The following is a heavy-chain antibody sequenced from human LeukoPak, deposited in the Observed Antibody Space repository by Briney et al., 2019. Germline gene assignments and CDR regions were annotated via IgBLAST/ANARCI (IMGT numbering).Heavy chain of an antibody. Sequence: PSETLSLTCSVSGGSIRSADYYWGWIRQSPGKGLEWIGSIYHSGSTYYNPSLQSRVTKSVDTSKNQFSLKLNSVTAADTAVYFCARFAYCGSGCWYYFDYWGQGALVTVSS. CDR1: GGSIRSADYY. D-gene: IGHD2-21*02. CDR2: IYHSGST. CDR3: ARFAYCGSGCWYYFDY. J-gene: IGHJ4*02. V-gene: IGHV4-39*07.